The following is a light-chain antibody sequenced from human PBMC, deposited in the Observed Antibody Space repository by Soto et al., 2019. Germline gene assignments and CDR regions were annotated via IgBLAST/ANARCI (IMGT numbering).Light chain of an antibody. CDR3: EQYGSSSLT. V-gene: IGKV3-20*01. J-gene: IGKJ4*01. Sequence: EIVLTQSPGTLSLSPGERATLSCRASQSVSSIYLAWYQHKPGQAPSLLIYGASSRATGIPDRFSGSGSGTDFTLTISGLEAEDFEVYYCEQYGSSSLTFSSGTTVETK. CDR2: GAS. CDR1: QSVSSIY.